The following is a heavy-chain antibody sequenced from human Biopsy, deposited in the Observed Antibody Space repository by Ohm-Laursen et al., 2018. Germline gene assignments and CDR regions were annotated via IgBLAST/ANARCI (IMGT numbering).Heavy chain of an antibody. V-gene: IGHV4-59*11. CDR3: ARGSNEYGGLYFPH. D-gene: IGHD4-23*01. Sequence: SDTLSLTCTVSGGSFTGHYWTWIRQPPGKGLEWIGHISHTGYTSYKSSLKSRVTISLDTSRKHFFLRLTSFAAADTAVYYCARGSNEYGGLYFPHWGQGTLVTVSS. CDR2: ISHTGYT. J-gene: IGHJ1*01. CDR1: GGSFTGHY.